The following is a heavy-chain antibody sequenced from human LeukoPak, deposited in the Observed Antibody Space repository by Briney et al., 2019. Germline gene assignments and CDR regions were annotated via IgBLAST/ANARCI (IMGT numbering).Heavy chain of an antibody. CDR1: GGSISSNNW. CDR2: IYHSGST. Sequence: PSGTLSLTCAVSGGSISSNNWWWSWVRQPPGKGLEWIGEIYHSGSTNYNPSLKSRVTIPVDTSKNQFSLKLSSVTAADTAVYYCARGRYCSGGSCYRDYWGQGTLVTVSS. CDR3: ARGRYCSGGSCYRDY. J-gene: IGHJ4*02. V-gene: IGHV4-4*02. D-gene: IGHD2-15*01.